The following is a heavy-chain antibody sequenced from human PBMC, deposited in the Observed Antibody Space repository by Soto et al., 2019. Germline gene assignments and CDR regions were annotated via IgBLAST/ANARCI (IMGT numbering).Heavy chain of an antibody. CDR1: GFTFSSFW. CDR2: INSDASTT. Sequence: EVQLVESGGGLVQPGGSLRLSCAASGFTFSSFWMYWVRQAPGKGLVWVSRINSDASTTSYADSVKGRFTISRDNAKNTLYLQKNSLRAEGTVVYSCERIPPGWGGGQLVLDYWGQGTLVTVSS. D-gene: IGHD6-13*01. V-gene: IGHV3-74*01. CDR3: ERIPPGWGGGQLVLDY. J-gene: IGHJ4*02.